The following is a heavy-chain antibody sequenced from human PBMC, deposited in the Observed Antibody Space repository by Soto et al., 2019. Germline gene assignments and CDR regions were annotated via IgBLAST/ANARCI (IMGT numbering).Heavy chain of an antibody. Sequence: QLQLQESGSGLLKPSQTLSLTCAVSGGSISGGGYSWSCIRQPPGKGLEWNGYIYHSGSTNYNPSLKSRVTISVDRSKNQLYLELSSVTAVDTAVYYCAGGMSTVATLDYWGQGTLVTVSS. CDR1: GGSISGGGYS. J-gene: IGHJ4*02. CDR2: IYHSGST. V-gene: IGHV4-30-2*01. CDR3: AGGMSTVATLDY. D-gene: IGHD4-4*01.